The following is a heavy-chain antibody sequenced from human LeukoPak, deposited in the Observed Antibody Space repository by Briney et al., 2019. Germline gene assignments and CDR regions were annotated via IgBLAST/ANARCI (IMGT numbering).Heavy chain of an antibody. D-gene: IGHD3-3*01. CDR2: IRSDGSVK. Sequence: GGSLRLSCAASGFTFSGYGIHWVRQAPGKGLEWVSFIRSDGSVKYYADSVRGRFTISRDNSKNTLYLQMNSLRAEDTAVYYCARGGLDYDFWSGNDYWGQGTLVTVSS. J-gene: IGHJ4*02. V-gene: IGHV3-30*02. CDR1: GFTFSGYG. CDR3: ARGGLDYDFWSGNDY.